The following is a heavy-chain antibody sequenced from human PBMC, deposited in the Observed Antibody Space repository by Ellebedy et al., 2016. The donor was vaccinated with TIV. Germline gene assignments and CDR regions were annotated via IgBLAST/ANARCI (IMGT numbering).Heavy chain of an antibody. CDR3: ARVGEVAATPCSY. J-gene: IGHJ4*02. V-gene: IGHV5-51*01. Sequence: GESLKISCKGSGYSFTTYWIGWVRQMSGKGLEWMGIIYPGDSDTRYSPSFQGQVTISADKSISTAYLQWSSLKASDTAMYYCARVGEVAATPCSYWGQGTLVTVSS. D-gene: IGHD2-15*01. CDR2: IYPGDSDT. CDR1: GYSFTTYW.